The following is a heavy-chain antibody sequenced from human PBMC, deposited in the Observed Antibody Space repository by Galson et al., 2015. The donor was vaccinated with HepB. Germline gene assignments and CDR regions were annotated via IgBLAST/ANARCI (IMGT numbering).Heavy chain of an antibody. V-gene: IGHV6-1*01. J-gene: IGHJ4*02. CDR2: TYYRSKWYN. CDR1: GDSVSSNSAA. Sequence: CAISGDSVSSNSAAWNWIRQSPSRGPEWLGRTYYRSKWYNDYAVSVKSRITINPDTSKNQFSLQLNSVTPEDTAVYYCARDRLLAVAGYFDYWGQGTLVTVSS. D-gene: IGHD6-19*01. CDR3: ARDRLLAVAGYFDY.